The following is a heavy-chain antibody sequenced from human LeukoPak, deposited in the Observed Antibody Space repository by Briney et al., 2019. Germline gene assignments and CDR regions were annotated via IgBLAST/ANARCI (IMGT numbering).Heavy chain of an antibody. V-gene: IGHV4-61*01. CDR1: GVSVSSGSYY. CDR3: ARSVNIVVEYYFDY. CDR2: IYYSGST. Sequence: SETLSLTCTVSGVSVSSGSYYWSWIRQPPGKGLEWIGYIYYSGSTNYNPSLKSRVTISVDTSKNQFSLKLSSVTAADTAVYYCARSVNIVVEYYFDYWGQGTLVTVSS. J-gene: IGHJ4*02. D-gene: IGHD2-15*01.